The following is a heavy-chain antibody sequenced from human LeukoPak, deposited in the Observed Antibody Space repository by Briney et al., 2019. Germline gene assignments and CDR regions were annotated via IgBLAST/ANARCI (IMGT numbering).Heavy chain of an antibody. Sequence: SETLSLTCTVSGGSISSSSYYWGWIRQPPGKGLEWIGSIYYSGSTYYNPSLKSRVTISVDTSKNQFSLKLSSVTAADTAVYYCARSRYDSSGYYYVDALDIWGQGTMVTVSS. CDR3: ARSRYDSSGYYYVDALDI. CDR2: IYYSGST. CDR1: GGSISSSSYY. J-gene: IGHJ3*02. D-gene: IGHD3-22*01. V-gene: IGHV4-39*07.